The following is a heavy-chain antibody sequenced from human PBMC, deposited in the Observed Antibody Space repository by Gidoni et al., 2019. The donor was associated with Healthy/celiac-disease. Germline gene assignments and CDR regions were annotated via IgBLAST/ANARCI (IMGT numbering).Heavy chain of an antibody. CDR3: ARGRIAAAGTSYYYYMDV. Sequence: QVQLQQWGAGLLKPSETLSITCALYGGSFRGYYWSWIRQPPVKGLEWIGEINHSVSINYNPSLKSRVTISVDTSKNQFSLKLSSVTAADTAVYYCARGRIAAAGTSYYYYMDVWGKGTTVTVSS. J-gene: IGHJ6*03. CDR1: GGSFRGYY. CDR2: INHSVSI. D-gene: IGHD6-13*01. V-gene: IGHV4-34*01.